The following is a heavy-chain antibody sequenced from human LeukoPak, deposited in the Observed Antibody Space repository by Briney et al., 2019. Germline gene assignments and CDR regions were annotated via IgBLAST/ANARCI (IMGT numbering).Heavy chain of an antibody. CDR1: GFTFSDHY. V-gene: IGHV3-72*01. D-gene: IGHD1-26*01. J-gene: IGHJ4*02. Sequence: GGSLRLSCAASGFTFSDHYMDWVRQAPGKGLEWVGRSRNKANSYTTEYAASVKGRFTISRDVSKNSLHLQMNSLKTEDTDVYYCTRTGVVGTTHFDYWGQGTLVTVSS. CDR3: TRTGVVGTTHFDY. CDR2: SRNKANSYTT.